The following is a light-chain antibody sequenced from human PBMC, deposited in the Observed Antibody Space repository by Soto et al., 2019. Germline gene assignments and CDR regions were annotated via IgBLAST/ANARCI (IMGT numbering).Light chain of an antibody. CDR1: QSVSSSY. J-gene: IGKJ1*01. V-gene: IGKV3-20*01. Sequence: EIVLTQSPGTLSLSPGERATLSCRASQSVSSSYLAWYQRKPGQAPRLLIYGASRRATGIPDRFSGSGSGTDFTLTISRLEPEDFAVYYCQQYGSPPWTFGHETKVEIK. CDR2: GAS. CDR3: QQYGSPPWT.